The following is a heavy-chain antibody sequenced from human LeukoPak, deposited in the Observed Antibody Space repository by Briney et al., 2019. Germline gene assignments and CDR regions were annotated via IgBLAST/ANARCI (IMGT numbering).Heavy chain of an antibody. CDR2: INQDESAK. J-gene: IGHJ3*02. CDR1: GFTFSRFW. V-gene: IGHV3-7*03. Sequence: GGSLRLSCAASGFTFSRFWMSWVRQAPGKGLEWVASINQDESAKHYVDSVRGRFTISRDNSKNTLYLQMNSLRAEDTAVYYSARALDYYGDAFDIWGQGTMVTVSS. CDR3: ARALDYYGDAFDI. D-gene: IGHD3-10*01.